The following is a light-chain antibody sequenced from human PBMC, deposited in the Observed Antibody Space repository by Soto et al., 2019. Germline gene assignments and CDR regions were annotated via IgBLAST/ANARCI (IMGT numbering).Light chain of an antibody. V-gene: IGLV2-14*03. J-gene: IGLJ2*01. CDR2: DVT. CDR1: SSDVGGYGS. Sequence: QSALTQPASVSGSPGQSITISCTGTSSDVGGYGSVSWYQQHPGKTPKLMIYDVTNRPSGVSNRFSGSKSDNTASLTISGLQAEDEADYYCSSYRSGGSMIFGGGTKLTVL. CDR3: SSYRSGGSMI.